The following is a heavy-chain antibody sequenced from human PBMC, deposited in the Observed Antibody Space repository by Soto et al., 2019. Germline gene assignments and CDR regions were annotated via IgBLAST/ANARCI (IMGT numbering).Heavy chain of an antibody. Sequence: ASVKVSCKASGYTFTSYGISWVRQAPGQGLEWMGWISAHNGNTNYAQKLQGRVTMTTDTSTSTAYMELRSLRSDDTAVYYCARAFKVVVTAISTYYYYGMDVWGQGTTVTVSS. CDR3: ARAFKVVVTAISTYYYYGMDV. CDR2: ISAHNGNT. D-gene: IGHD2-21*02. CDR1: GYTFTSYG. V-gene: IGHV1-18*04. J-gene: IGHJ6*02.